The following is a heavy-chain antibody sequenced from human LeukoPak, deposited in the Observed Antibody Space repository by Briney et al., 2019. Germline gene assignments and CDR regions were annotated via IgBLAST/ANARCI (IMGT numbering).Heavy chain of an antibody. CDR1: GYTFNNYA. J-gene: IGHJ4*02. CDR2: ISGGGGST. Sequence: GGSLRLSCAASGYTFNNYAMSWVRRATGKGLEWVSAISGGGGSTYYAESVKGRFTISRDNSKNTLYLQMNSLRAEDTAVYYCAKGINSFFFDYWGRGTLVTVSS. CDR3: AKGINSFFFDY. V-gene: IGHV3-23*01. D-gene: IGHD2/OR15-2a*01.